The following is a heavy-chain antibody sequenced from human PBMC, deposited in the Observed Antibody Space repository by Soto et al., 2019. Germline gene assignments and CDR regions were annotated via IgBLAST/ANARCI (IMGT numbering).Heavy chain of an antibody. CDR2: IWDDGSNK. V-gene: IGHV3-33*01. J-gene: IGHJ6*02. Sequence: QVQLVESGGGVVQPGRSLRLSCAASGFTFSSYGMHWVRQAPGKGLEWVAVIWDDGSNKYYADSVKGRFTISRDNSKNTLYLQMNSLRAEDTAVYYCARESTYSSSSYYYYYGMDVWGQGTTVTVSS. CDR3: ARESTYSSSSYYYYYGMDV. CDR1: GFTFSSYG. D-gene: IGHD6-6*01.